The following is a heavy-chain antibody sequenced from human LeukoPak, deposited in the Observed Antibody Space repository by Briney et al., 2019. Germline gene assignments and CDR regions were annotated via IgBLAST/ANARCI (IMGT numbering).Heavy chain of an antibody. V-gene: IGHV4-59*01. CDR3: ARDLYFMTMDV. D-gene: IGHD2-8*01. J-gene: IGHJ6*03. CDR1: GGSIRSNY. CDR2: IYYSGST. Sequence: SETLSLTCTVSGGSIRSNYWSWIRQPPGKGLEWIGYIYYSGSTNYDPSLKSRVTISVDTSKNQFSLKLSSVTAADTAVYYCARDLYFMTMDVWGKGTTVTVSS.